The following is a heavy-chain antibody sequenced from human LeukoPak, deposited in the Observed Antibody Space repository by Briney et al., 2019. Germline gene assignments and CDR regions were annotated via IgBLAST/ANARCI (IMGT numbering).Heavy chain of an antibody. V-gene: IGHV2-5*02. Sequence: SGPTLMKPTPTLTLTCTFSGFSLSTSGVGVGWIRQPPGKALEWLALIYWDDDKRYSPSLKSRLTITKDTSKNQVVLTMTNMDPVDTATYYCAQESSTSPFRGAFDIWGQGTMVTVSS. CDR3: AQESSTSPFRGAFDI. CDR1: GFSLSTSGVG. J-gene: IGHJ3*02. D-gene: IGHD6-13*01. CDR2: IYWDDDK.